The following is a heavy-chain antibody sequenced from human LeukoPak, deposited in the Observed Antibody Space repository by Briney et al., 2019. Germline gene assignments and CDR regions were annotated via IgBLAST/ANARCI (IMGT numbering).Heavy chain of an antibody. D-gene: IGHD4-11*01. V-gene: IGHV4-4*02. CDR1: GGSISSSNW. Sequence: PSETLSLTCAVSGGSISSSNWWSWVRQPPGKGLEWIGEIYHSGSTNYNPSLKSRVTISVDKSKNQFSLKLSSVTAADTAVYYCARDLGYSRDAFDIWGQGTMVTVSS. J-gene: IGHJ3*02. CDR2: IYHSGST. CDR3: ARDLGYSRDAFDI.